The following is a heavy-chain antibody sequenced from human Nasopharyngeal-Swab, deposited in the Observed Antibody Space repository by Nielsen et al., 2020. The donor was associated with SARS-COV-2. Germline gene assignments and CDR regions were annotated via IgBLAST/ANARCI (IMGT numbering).Heavy chain of an antibody. J-gene: IGHJ4*02. V-gene: IGHV4-39*01. CDR2: IYYSGST. D-gene: IGHD3-22*01. Sequence: WSRQPPGKGLEWIGSIYYSGSTYYNPSLKSRGTISVDTSKNQFSLKLSSVTAADTAVYYCARAYYYDSSGYYIRGAYFDYWGQGTLVTVSS. CDR3: ARAYYYDSSGYYIRGAYFDY.